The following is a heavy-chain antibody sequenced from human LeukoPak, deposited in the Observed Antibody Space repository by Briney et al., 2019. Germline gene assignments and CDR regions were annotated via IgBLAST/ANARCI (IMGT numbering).Heavy chain of an antibody. V-gene: IGHV4-39*01. CDR3: ARHCCSAPSKRVFDI. CDR1: GGSIISSDYH. D-gene: IGHD2-15*01. CDR2: ISYSGNT. J-gene: IGHJ3*02. Sequence: SETLSLPCTVSGGSIISSDYHWGWVRQPPGKGLEWIGTISYSGNTDYNPSLRSRVTISVDTSNNQFSLRLGSVTAADTAVYHCARHCCSAPSKRVFDIWGQGTMVTVSS.